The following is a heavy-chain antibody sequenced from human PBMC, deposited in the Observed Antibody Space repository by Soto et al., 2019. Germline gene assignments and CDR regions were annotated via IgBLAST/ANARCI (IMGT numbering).Heavy chain of an antibody. CDR1: GGTFSSYT. D-gene: IGHD3-22*01. J-gene: IGHJ3*01. Sequence: SVKVSCKASGGTFSSYTISWVRQAPRQGLEWMGRIIPILGIANYAQKFQGRVTITADKSTSTAYMELSSLRSEDTAVYYCARDLTTITMIGGGGFFDFGGKGKMATV. CDR3: ARDLTTITMIGGGGFFDF. V-gene: IGHV1-69*04. CDR2: IIPILGIA.